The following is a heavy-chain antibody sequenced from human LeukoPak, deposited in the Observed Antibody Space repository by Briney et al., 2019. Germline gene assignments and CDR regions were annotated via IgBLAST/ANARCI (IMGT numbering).Heavy chain of an antibody. Sequence: GGSLRLSCAASGFIFSRHWMSWVRQAPGKGLEWVANIKQDGSEKYYVDSVKGRFTISRDNAENSLYLQMNSLRAEDTAVYYCASGLLFPFDYWGQGTLVTVSS. CDR1: GFIFSRHW. D-gene: IGHD2-21*01. V-gene: IGHV3-7*03. J-gene: IGHJ4*02. CDR3: ASGLLFPFDY. CDR2: IKQDGSEK.